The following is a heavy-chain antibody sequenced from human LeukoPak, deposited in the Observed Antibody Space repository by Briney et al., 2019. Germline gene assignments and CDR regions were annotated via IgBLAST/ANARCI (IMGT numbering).Heavy chain of an antibody. CDR2: IIPILGIA. D-gene: IGHD3-3*01. Sequence: ASVKVSCKASGGTFCSYAISWVRQAPGQGLEWMGRIIPILGIANYAQKFQGRVTITADKSTSTAYMELSSLRSEDTAVYYCAREGYDFWSGYSRGYGMDVWGQGTTVTVSS. J-gene: IGHJ6*02. CDR1: GGTFCSYA. V-gene: IGHV1-69*04. CDR3: AREGYDFWSGYSRGYGMDV.